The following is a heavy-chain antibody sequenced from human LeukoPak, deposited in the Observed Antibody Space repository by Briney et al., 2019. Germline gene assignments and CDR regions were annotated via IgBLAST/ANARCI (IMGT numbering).Heavy chain of an antibody. CDR2: IRYDGSNK. D-gene: IGHD3-22*01. Sequence: PGGSLRLSCAASGFTFSSYGMHWVRQAPGKGLEWVAFIRYDGSNKYYADSVKGRFTISRDNSKNTLYLQMNSLRAEDTAVYYCARNHYYDSSGITPARWGQGTLVTVSS. J-gene: IGHJ4*02. V-gene: IGHV3-30*02. CDR1: GFTFSSYG. CDR3: ARNHYYDSSGITPAR.